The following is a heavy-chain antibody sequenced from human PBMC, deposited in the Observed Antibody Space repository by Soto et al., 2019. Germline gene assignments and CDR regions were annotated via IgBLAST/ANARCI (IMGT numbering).Heavy chain of an antibody. V-gene: IGHV4-34*01. Sequence: SETLSLTCAVYGGSFSGYYWSWIRQPPGKGLEWIGEINHSGITNYNPSLKSRVTISVDTSKNQFSLKLSSVTAADTAVYYCARGRYYDSSGYYYFDYWGQGTMITFYS. CDR2: INHSGIT. J-gene: IGHJ4*02. CDR3: ARGRYYDSSGYYYFDY. D-gene: IGHD3-22*01. CDR1: GGSFSGYY.